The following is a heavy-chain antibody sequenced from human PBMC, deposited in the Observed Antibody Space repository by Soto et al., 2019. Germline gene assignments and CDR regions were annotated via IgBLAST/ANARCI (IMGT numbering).Heavy chain of an antibody. V-gene: IGHV3-33*01. D-gene: IGHD3-22*01. CDR3: ARDTAPGYYFDY. Sequence: SLRLSCAASGFTFSSDAMHWVRQAAGEGLEWVAVIWYDVSNKYYAASVKGRFTIYRDNSKNTLYLQRNSLGAEDTAVYYCARDTAPGYYFDYWGQGTLVTVSS. J-gene: IGHJ4*02. CDR2: IWYDVSNK. CDR1: GFTFSSDA.